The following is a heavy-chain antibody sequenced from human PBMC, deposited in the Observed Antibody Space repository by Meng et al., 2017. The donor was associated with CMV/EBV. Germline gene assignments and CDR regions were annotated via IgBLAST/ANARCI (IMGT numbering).Heavy chain of an antibody. Sequence: VELEDSGGGLVQPGGSLRLSCAASGFTFSSYGMHWVRQAPGKGLEWVAFIRYDGSNKYYADSVKGRFTISRDNSKNTLYLQMNSLRAEDTAVYYCAKPPMASGDYFDYWGQGTLVTVSS. D-gene: IGHD3-10*01. CDR1: GFTFSSYG. CDR3: AKPPMASGDYFDY. V-gene: IGHV3-30*02. J-gene: IGHJ4*02. CDR2: IRYDGSNK.